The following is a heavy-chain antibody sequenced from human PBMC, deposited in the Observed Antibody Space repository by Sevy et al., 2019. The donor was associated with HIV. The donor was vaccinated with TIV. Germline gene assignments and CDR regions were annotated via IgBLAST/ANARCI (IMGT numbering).Heavy chain of an antibody. CDR1: GKKVTQLA. Sequence: ASVKVSCKVSGKKVTQLAMHWVRQAPGKGLEWMATFDPEDGETFYAQNFQGRVTMTEDTSRDTAYMELSSLRSEDAAEYYCATTKDYYESSGSPFDDWGQGTLVTVSS. V-gene: IGHV1-24*01. CDR3: ATTKDYYESSGSPFDD. CDR2: FDPEDGET. J-gene: IGHJ4*02. D-gene: IGHD3-22*01.